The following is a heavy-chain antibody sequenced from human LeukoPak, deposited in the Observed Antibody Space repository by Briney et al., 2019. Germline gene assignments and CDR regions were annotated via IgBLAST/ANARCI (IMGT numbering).Heavy chain of an antibody. V-gene: IGHV1-18*01. Sequence: ASVKVSCKASGYTFTSYGLTWVRQAPGQGLECMGWISAYNGNTNYAQKFQGRVTMTRDTSISTAYMELSRLRSDDTAVYYCARNSSSFDYWGQGTLVTVSS. J-gene: IGHJ4*02. CDR1: GYTFTSYG. CDR3: ARNSSSFDY. D-gene: IGHD6-13*01. CDR2: ISAYNGNT.